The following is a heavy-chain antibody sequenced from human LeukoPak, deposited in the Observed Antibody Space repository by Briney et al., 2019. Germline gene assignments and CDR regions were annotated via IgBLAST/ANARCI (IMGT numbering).Heavy chain of an antibody. Sequence: GGSLRLSCAASGFTFSSYAMSWVRQAPGKGLEWVSAISGSGGSTYYADSVKGRFTISRDNSKNTLYLQMNSLRAEDTAVYYCAKEIGYCSSTSCYDAFDIWGQGTMVTVSS. V-gene: IGHV3-23*01. CDR3: AKEIGYCSSTSCYDAFDI. J-gene: IGHJ3*02. D-gene: IGHD2-2*01. CDR2: ISGSGGST. CDR1: GFTFSSYA.